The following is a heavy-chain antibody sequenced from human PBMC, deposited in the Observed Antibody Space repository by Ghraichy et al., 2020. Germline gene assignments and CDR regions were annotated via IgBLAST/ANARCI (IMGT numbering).Heavy chain of an antibody. D-gene: IGHD2-21*02. CDR1: GGSISSGSYY. CDR3: AREIPYFGGVCNYFDN. Sequence: SLNISCTVSGGSISSGSYYWSWIRQPAGKGLEWIGRINTVGSTYYNPSLKGRVTISVDTSKNQFSLKLSSVTAADTALYYCAREIPYFGGVCNYFDNWGQGTLVSVSS. CDR2: INTVGST. J-gene: IGHJ4*02. V-gene: IGHV4-61*02.